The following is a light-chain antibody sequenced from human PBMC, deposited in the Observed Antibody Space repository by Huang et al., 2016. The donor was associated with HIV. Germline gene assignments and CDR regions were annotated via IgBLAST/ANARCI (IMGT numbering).Light chain of an antibody. V-gene: IGKV1-39*01. CDR2: AAS. J-gene: IGKJ1*01. CDR1: QSISSY. Sequence: DIQMTQSPSSLSASVGDRVTITCRASQSISSYLNWYQQKPWKAPKLLIYAASSLQSGVPSMFSGSGSGTDFTLTISSLQPEDFATYYCQQSYSTPKTFGQGTKVEIK. CDR3: QQSYSTPKT.